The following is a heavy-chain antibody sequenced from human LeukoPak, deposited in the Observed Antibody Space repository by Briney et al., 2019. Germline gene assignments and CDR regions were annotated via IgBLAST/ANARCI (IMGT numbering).Heavy chain of an antibody. D-gene: IGHD3-10*01. V-gene: IGHV4-39*01. CDR2: LYYSGSS. CDR1: GDSISSSNSY. CDR3: AKWFGWD. J-gene: IGHJ3*01. Sequence: PSETLSLTCTVSGDSISSSNSYRGWIRQPPGKGLEWIGSLYYSGSSYYNPSLKSRVTISADTSKNQFSLKLTSVTAADTAVYYCAKWFGWDWGQGTMVTVSS.